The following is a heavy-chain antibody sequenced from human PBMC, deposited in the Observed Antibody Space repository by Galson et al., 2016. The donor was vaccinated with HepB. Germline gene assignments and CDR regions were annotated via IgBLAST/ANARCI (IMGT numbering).Heavy chain of an antibody. J-gene: IGHJ3*02. D-gene: IGHD3-3*01. CDR2: INPSGDST. CDR3: ARDRDRAREVEYDAFEI. CDR1: GYTFTSYY. V-gene: IGHV1-46*01. Sequence: SVKVSCKASGYTFTSYYIHWVRQAPGQGLEWMGIINPSGDSTSYAQKFQGRVTMTRDTSTSTVYMELSSLRSEDTAVYYCARDRDRAREVEYDAFEIWAQGKMLTVRS.